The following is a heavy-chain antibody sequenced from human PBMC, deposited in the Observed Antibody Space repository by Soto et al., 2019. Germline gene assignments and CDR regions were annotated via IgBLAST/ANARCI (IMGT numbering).Heavy chain of an antibody. V-gene: IGHV4-31*03. CDR2: IHYTGST. J-gene: IGHJ6*02. D-gene: IGHD3-10*01. Sequence: SETLSLTCSVSGDSISSSGFYWRWIRQHPGKAPEWIGYIHYTGSTSYNPSLKSRLAISLDASKNQFSLSLGSVTSADTAVYYCARDHRSLGDYYGMDVWGQGTTVTVSS. CDR1: GDSISSSGFY. CDR3: ARDHRSLGDYYGMDV.